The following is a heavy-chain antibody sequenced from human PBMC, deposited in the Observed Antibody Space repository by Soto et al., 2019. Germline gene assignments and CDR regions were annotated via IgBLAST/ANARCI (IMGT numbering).Heavy chain of an antibody. CDR1: GYTFTSYA. CDR2: INAGNGNT. J-gene: IGHJ6*03. Sequence: ASVKVSCKASGYTFTSYAMHWVRQAPGQRLEWMGWINAGNGNTKYSQKFQGRVTITRDTSASTAYMELSSPRSEDTAVYYCLPYHYGSGSHYDDYYYYMDVWGKGTTVTVSS. CDR3: LPYHYGSGSHYDDYYYYMDV. D-gene: IGHD3-10*01. V-gene: IGHV1-3*01.